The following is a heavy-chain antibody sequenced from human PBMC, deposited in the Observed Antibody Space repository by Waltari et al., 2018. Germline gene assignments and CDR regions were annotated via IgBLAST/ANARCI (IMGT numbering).Heavy chain of an antibody. CDR1: VGSFRCYY. Sequence: QLQLQQWGAGLLKPSETLSLTCAVYVGSFRCYYWSSTRQPQGKGLEWIGEINHRGSINYNPSLKSRVTISVDTSKNQFSLKLSSVTAADTAVYYCASRARWRYSSSNYYYYGMDVWGQGTTVTVSS. J-gene: IGHJ6*02. V-gene: IGHV4-34*01. CDR3: ASRARWRYSSSNYYYYGMDV. CDR2: INHRGSI. D-gene: IGHD6-6*01.